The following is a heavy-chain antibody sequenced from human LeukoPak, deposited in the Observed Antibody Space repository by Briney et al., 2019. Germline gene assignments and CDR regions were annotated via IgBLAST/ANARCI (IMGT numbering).Heavy chain of an antibody. CDR1: GGSISSGSYY. CDR3: ARGST. J-gene: IGHJ5*02. Sequence: SQTLSLTCTVSGGSISSGSYYWSWIRQPAGKGLEWIGRIYTSGSTNYNPSLKSRVTISVDTSNNQFSLKLSSVTAADTAVYYCARGSTWGQVTLVTVSS. CDR2: IYTSGST. V-gene: IGHV4-61*02.